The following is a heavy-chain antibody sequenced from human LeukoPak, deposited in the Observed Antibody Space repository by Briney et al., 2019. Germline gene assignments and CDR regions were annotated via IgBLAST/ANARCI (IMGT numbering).Heavy chain of an antibody. V-gene: IGHV4-4*07. CDR1: GGSISSYY. CDR2: IYTSGST. J-gene: IGHJ6*03. D-gene: IGHD1-1*01. CDR3: ARGRLEWTYYYYMDV. Sequence: PSETLSLTCTVSGGSISSYYWSWIRQPAGKGLEWIGRIYTSGSTNYNPSLKSRVTISVDTSKDQFSLKLSSVTAADTAVYYCARGRLEWTYYYYMDVWGKGTTVTISS.